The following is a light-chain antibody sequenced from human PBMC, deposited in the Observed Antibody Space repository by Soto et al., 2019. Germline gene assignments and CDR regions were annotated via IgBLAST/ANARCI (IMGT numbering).Light chain of an antibody. J-gene: IGLJ2*01. Sequence: QSVLTQPPSASGTPGQRVTISCSGSSSNIGSNTVNWYQQLPGTAPKLLIYSNTQPPSGVPDRFSGSNSGTSASLAISGLQSDDEADYYCAAWDDSLNGPVFGGGTKVTVL. CDR1: SSNIGSNT. CDR3: AAWDDSLNGPV. V-gene: IGLV1-44*01. CDR2: SNT.